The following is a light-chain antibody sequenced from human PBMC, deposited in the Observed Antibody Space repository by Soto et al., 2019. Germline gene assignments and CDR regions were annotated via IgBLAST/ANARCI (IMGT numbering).Light chain of an antibody. Sequence: QSVLTQPPSASGTPGQRVTISCSGSSSNIGSNYVYWYQHLPGSAPKLLIYMNDQRPSGVTDRFSGSKSGTSASLAISGLRSEDEADYYCAAWEDSLSAVVFGGGTQLTVL. CDR1: SSNIGSNY. V-gene: IGLV1-47*01. J-gene: IGLJ2*01. CDR3: AAWEDSLSAVV. CDR2: MND.